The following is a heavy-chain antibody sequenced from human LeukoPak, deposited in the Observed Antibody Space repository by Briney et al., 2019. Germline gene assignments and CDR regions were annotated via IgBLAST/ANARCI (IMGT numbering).Heavy chain of an antibody. CDR3: ARPPQDYDSSGYDY. Sequence: GESLKISCKGSGYSFTSNWIGWVRQMSGKGLEWVGIINPGDSETRYSPSFQGQVSISVDKSISTAYLQWSSLKASDTAMYYCARPPQDYDSSGYDYWGQGTLVTVSS. D-gene: IGHD3-22*01. CDR1: GYSFTSNW. CDR2: INPGDSET. J-gene: IGHJ4*02. V-gene: IGHV5-51*01.